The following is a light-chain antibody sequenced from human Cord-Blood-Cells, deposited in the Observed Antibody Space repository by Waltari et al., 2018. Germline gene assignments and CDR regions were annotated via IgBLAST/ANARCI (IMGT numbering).Light chain of an antibody. CDR1: QSVLYSSNKQNY. CDR3: QQYYSTPMYT. Sequence: DIVMTQSQDSLAVSLGERATINCTSSQSVLYSSNKQNYLACYQQKPGQPPKLLIYWASTRESGVPDRFSGSGSGTDFTLTISSLQAEDVAVYYCQQYYSTPMYTFGQGTKLEIK. J-gene: IGKJ2*01. V-gene: IGKV4-1*01. CDR2: WAS.